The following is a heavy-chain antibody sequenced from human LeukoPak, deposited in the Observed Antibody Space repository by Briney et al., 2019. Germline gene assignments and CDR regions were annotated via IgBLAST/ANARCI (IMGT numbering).Heavy chain of an antibody. V-gene: IGHV4-31*03. CDR3: ARERGDYGSGSYDFDY. D-gene: IGHD3-10*01. Sequence: SETLSLTCTVSGGSISSGGYYWSWIRQHPGKGLEWIGYIYYSGSTYYNPSLKSRVTISVDTSKNQFSLKLSSVTAADTAVYYCARERGDYGSGSYDFDYWGQGTLVTVSS. CDR1: GGSISSGGYY. CDR2: IYYSGST. J-gene: IGHJ4*02.